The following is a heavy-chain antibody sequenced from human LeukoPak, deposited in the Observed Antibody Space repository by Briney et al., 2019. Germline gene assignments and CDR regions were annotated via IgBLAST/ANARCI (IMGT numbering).Heavy chain of an antibody. Sequence: GGSLRLSCAASGFTFSNFGMHWVRQALGKGLEWVAFIRFDGSNKYYRDSVKGRFTISRDNSKNTLYLQLDYLRTEDTAVYYCAKEPKEWELPDYWGQGTLVTVSS. J-gene: IGHJ4*02. CDR3: AKEPKEWELPDY. CDR1: GFTFSNFG. V-gene: IGHV3-30*02. D-gene: IGHD1-26*01. CDR2: IRFDGSNK.